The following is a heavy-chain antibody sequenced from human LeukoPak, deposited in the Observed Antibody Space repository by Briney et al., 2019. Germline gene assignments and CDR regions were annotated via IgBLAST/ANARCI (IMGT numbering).Heavy chain of an antibody. Sequence: ASVKVSCKASGYTFTGYYMHWVRQAPGQGLEWMGRINPNSGGTNYAQKFQGRVTMTRDTSTSTAYMELRSLRSDDTAVYYCAREKDPIITYRMDVWGQGTTVTVSS. CDR1: GYTFTGYY. V-gene: IGHV1-2*06. CDR2: INPNSGGT. CDR3: AREKDPIITYRMDV. D-gene: IGHD3-10*01. J-gene: IGHJ6*02.